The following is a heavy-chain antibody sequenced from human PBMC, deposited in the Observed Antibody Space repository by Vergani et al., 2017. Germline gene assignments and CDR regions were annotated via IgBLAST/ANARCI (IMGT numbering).Heavy chain of an antibody. D-gene: IGHD2-15*01. CDR2: IYHSGST. Sequence: QVQLQESGPGLVKPSGTLSLTCAVSGGSISSSNWWSWVRQPPGKGLEWIGEIYHSGSTNYNPSLKRRGTIAVDKSKNQFSLKLSSVTAADTAVYYCARVICCSGGSCFDYWGQGTLVTVSS. CDR1: GGSISSSNW. CDR3: ARVICCSGGSCFDY. V-gene: IGHV4-4*02. J-gene: IGHJ4*02.